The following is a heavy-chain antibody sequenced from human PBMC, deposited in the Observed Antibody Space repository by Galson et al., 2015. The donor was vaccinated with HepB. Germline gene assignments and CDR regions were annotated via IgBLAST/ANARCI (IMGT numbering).Heavy chain of an antibody. D-gene: IGHD3-22*01. CDR1: GYTLTELS. Sequence: SVKVSCKVSGYTLTELSLHWVRQAPGKGLEWMGGFDPEDGETIYAQKFQGRVTMTEDTSTDTAYMELSSLRSEDTAVYYCAAYYYDSSGYYYFDYWGQGTLVTVSS. J-gene: IGHJ4*02. CDR3: AAYYYDSSGYYYFDY. V-gene: IGHV1-24*01. CDR2: FDPEDGET.